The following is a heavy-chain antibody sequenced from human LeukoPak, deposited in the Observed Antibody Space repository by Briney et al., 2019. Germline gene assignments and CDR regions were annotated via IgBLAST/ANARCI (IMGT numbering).Heavy chain of an antibody. J-gene: IGHJ4*02. CDR2: ISFDGSNK. D-gene: IGHD3-22*01. V-gene: IGHV3-30*18. CDR3: AKDLSTFYHDSRTPDY. CDR1: GFTFSSYG. Sequence: GGSLRLSCAASGFTFSSYGMHWVRQAPGKGLEWVALISFDGSNKYYADSVKGRFTISRDTKNTLYLQMNSLRAEDTAVYYCAKDLSTFYHDSRTPDYWGQGTLVTVSS.